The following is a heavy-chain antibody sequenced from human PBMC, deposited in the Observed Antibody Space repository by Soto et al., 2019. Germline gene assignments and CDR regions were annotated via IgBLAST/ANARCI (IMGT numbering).Heavy chain of an antibody. CDR3: AREGAVPAAIGHYYYGMDV. CDR2: ITGSGRDT. V-gene: IGHV3-23*01. Sequence: GGSLRLSCAASGFTFRNNVLSWVRQAPGKGLDWVSGITGSGRDTYYADSVKGRFSISRDNSKNSLYMQLNSLRPDDTAVYYCAREGAVPAAIGHYYYGMDVWGQGTTVTAP. CDR1: GFTFRNNV. J-gene: IGHJ6*02. D-gene: IGHD2-2*02.